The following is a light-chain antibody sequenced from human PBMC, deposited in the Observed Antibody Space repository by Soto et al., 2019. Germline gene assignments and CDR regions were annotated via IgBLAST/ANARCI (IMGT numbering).Light chain of an antibody. CDR1: QSVSNNY. J-gene: IGKJ1*01. CDR3: QQYGSSGT. V-gene: IGKV3-20*01. CDR2: GAS. Sequence: EIVLTQSRSTLSLSPGERATLSFRAIQSVSNNYLAWYQQKPGQAPRLLIYGASNRATGIPDRFSGSGSGTDFTLTISRLEPEDFAVYYCQQYGSSGTFGQGTKEDI.